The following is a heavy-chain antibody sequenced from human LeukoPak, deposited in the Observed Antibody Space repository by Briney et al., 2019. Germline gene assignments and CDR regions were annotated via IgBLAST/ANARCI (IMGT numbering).Heavy chain of an antibody. CDR1: GVSISSSSYY. D-gene: IGHD5-24*01. CDR3: ASRDGYNTIDY. Sequence: PSETLSLTCTVSGVSISSSSYYWSWIRQPPGKGLEWIGEISHSGSTNYNPSLKSRVTISVDTSKNQFSLKLSSVTAADTAVYYCASRDGYNTIDYWGQGTLVTVSS. J-gene: IGHJ4*02. CDR2: ISHSGST. V-gene: IGHV4-39*07.